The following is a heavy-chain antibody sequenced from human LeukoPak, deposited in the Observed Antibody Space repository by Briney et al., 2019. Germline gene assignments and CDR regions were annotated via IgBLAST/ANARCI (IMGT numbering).Heavy chain of an antibody. D-gene: IGHD5-18*01. CDR3: ARDRRGYSYGYHLTNWFDP. J-gene: IGHJ5*02. CDR1: GGSISSYY. CDR2: IYYSGST. V-gene: IGHV4-39*07. Sequence: SETLSLTCTVSGGSISSYYWSWIRQPPGKGLEWIGSIYYSGSTYYNPSLKSRVTISVDTSKNQFSLKLSSVTAADTAVYYCARDRRGYSYGYHLTNWFDPWGQGTLVTVSS.